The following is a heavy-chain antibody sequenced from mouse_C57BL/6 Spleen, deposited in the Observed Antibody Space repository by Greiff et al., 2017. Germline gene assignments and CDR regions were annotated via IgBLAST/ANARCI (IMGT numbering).Heavy chain of an antibody. CDR3: ARNTHYYGSSDWYFDV. J-gene: IGHJ1*03. D-gene: IGHD1-1*01. Sequence: QVQLQQSGPGLVQPSQSLSITCTVSGFSLTSYGVHWVRQSPGKGLEWLGVIWSGGSTDYNAAFISRLSISKDNSKSQVFFKMNSLQADDTAIYYCARNTHYYGSSDWYFDVWGTGTTVTVSS. V-gene: IGHV2-2*01. CDR1: GFSLTSYG. CDR2: IWSGGST.